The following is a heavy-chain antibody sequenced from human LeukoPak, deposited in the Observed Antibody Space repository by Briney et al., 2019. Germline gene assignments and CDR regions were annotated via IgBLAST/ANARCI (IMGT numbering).Heavy chain of an antibody. D-gene: IGHD1-26*01. CDR1: GFSFSTYW. CDR2: IKQDGSDK. Sequence: GGSLRLSCAASGFSFSTYWMTWVRQAPGKGLEWVANIKQDGSDKYYVDSVKGRFTISRDNAKNSLYLQMNSLRDEDRAVYFCARDQKGAFDYWGQGTLVTVSS. V-gene: IGHV3-7*01. J-gene: IGHJ4*02. CDR3: ARDQKGAFDY.